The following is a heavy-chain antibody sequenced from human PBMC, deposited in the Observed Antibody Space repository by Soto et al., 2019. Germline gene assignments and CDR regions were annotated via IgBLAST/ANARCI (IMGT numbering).Heavy chain of an antibody. CDR1: GLRFSGFG. CDR3: ARDGVGATTFYGYFDY. V-gene: IGHV3-33*01. Sequence: QVQLVESGGGVVQPGRSLRLSCAASGLRFSGFGMHWVRQAPGKGLEWVAILRYDGSNKYYADSVKGRFTISRDNSQNTLYLQMDSLRVEDTAVYYCARDGVGATTFYGYFDYLGQGILVTVSS. CDR2: LRYDGSNK. D-gene: IGHD1-26*01. J-gene: IGHJ4*02.